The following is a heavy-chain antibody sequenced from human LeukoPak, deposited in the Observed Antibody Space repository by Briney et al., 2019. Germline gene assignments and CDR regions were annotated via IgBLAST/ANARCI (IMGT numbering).Heavy chain of an antibody. J-gene: IGHJ4*02. CDR2: IKQDGSEK. CDR3: AKWDNIVVVPAVPFDY. CDR1: GFTFSSYW. Sequence: GGSLRLSCAASGFTFSSYWMSWVRQAPGKGLEWVANIKQDGSEKYYVDSVKGRFTISRDNSKNTLYLQMNSLRAEDTAVYYCAKWDNIVVVPAVPFDYWGQGTLVTVSS. D-gene: IGHD2-2*01. V-gene: IGHV3-7*03.